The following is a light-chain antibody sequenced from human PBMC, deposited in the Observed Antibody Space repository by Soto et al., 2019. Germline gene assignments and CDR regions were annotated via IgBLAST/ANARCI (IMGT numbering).Light chain of an antibody. CDR1: QSISSY. CDR2: AAS. Sequence: DIQMTQSPSSLSASVGDRVTITCRASQSISSYLNWYQQKPGKAPKLLIYAASSLQSGVPSRLSGSASGTDFTLTISRLQPEDFATYYCQQSYSTPFTLGPGTKVDIK. V-gene: IGKV1-39*01. J-gene: IGKJ3*01. CDR3: QQSYSTPFT.